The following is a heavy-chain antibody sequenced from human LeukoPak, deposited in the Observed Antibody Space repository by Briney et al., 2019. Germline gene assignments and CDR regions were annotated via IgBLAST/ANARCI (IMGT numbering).Heavy chain of an antibody. CDR1: GGSISSYF. Sequence: SETLSLTCTVSGGSISSYFWTWIRQPAGKGLAWIGRISTTETTHYSPSLKNRVNMSVDTSKNQFSLKMTSVTAADTAIYYCAREDSASGRGLGSWGQGTLVTVSS. D-gene: IGHD3-10*01. V-gene: IGHV4-4*07. CDR2: ISTTETT. CDR3: AREDSASGRGLGS. J-gene: IGHJ5*02.